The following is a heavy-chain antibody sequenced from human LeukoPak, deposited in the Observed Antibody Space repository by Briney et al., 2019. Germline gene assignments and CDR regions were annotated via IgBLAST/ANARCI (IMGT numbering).Heavy chain of an antibody. Sequence: PGGSLRLSCAASGFTFRSYWMYWVRQVPGKGLVWVSRINSDGSSINYADSVKGRFIISRDNAKNTLYLQMNSLRAEDTAVYYCARGQGDWGQGTLVTVSS. CDR1: GFTFRSYW. V-gene: IGHV3-74*01. CDR2: INSDGSSI. CDR3: ARGQGD. D-gene: IGHD3-16*01. J-gene: IGHJ4*02.